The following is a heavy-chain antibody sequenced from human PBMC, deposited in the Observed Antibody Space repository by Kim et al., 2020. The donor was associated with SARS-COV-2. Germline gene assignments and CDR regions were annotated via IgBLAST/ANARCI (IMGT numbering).Heavy chain of an antibody. CDR3: AKTTGQLLWFGELPFDY. Sequence: VKGRFTISRDNSKNTLYLQMNSLRAEDTAVYYCAKTTGQLLWFGELPFDYWGQGTLVTVSS. V-gene: IGHV3-23*01. J-gene: IGHJ4*02. D-gene: IGHD3-10*01.